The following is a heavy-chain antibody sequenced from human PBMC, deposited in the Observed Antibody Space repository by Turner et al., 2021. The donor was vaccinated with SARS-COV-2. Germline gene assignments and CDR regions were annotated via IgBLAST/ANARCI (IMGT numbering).Heavy chain of an antibody. D-gene: IGHD4-17*01. V-gene: IGHV1-24*01. CDR1: GYTLTALS. J-gene: IGHJ6*02. Sequence: SCKVSGYTLTALSMHWVRQAPGKGLEWLGGSDPEDGETIYAQKLQGRVTMTEDTSTDTAYMELSSLRSEDTAVYYCATALPIMGRPNYGDYYYYYGMDVWGQGTTVTVSS. CDR2: SDPEDGET. CDR3: ATALPIMGRPNYGDYYYYYGMDV.